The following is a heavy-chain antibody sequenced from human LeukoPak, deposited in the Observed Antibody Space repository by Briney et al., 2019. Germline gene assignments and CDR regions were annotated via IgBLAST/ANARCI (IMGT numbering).Heavy chain of an antibody. Sequence: ASVKVSCKASGYTFTSYYMHWVRQAPGQGLEWMGTINPSGGSTSYAQKFQGRVTMTRDTSTSTVYMELSSLRSEDTAVYYCASPGYSSGYPLDYWGREPWSPSPQ. CDR2: INPSGGST. V-gene: IGHV1-46*01. D-gene: IGHD6-19*01. CDR1: GYTFTSYY. J-gene: IGHJ4*02. CDR3: ASPGYSSGYPLDY.